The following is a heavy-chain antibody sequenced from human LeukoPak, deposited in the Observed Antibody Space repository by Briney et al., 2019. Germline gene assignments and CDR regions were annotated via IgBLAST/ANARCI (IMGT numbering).Heavy chain of an antibody. J-gene: IGHJ4*02. V-gene: IGHV4-59*01. CDR1: GGSISSYY. CDR2: IYYSGST. D-gene: IGHD6-13*01. Sequence: SETLSLTCTVSGGSISSYYWCWIWQPPRQGLEWDGHIYYSGSTNYNPSLKSRVTISVDTSKNQFSLKLSSVTAADTAVYYCARGAPYSSSWYRWGQGNGVTVSA. CDR3: ARGAPYSSSWYR.